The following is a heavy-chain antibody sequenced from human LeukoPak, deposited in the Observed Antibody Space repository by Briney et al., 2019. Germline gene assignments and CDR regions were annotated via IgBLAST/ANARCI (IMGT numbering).Heavy chain of an antibody. V-gene: IGHV3-30*04. D-gene: IGHD3-22*01. CDR2: ISDDGRNK. Sequence: GGSLRLSCAASGFTFSSYVMHWVRQAPGKGLECVAVISDDGRNKYYADSVKGRFTISRDNSKNTLYLQMNSLRAEDTAVYYCARVQYYYDGSGYAPFDYWGQGTLVTVSS. J-gene: IGHJ4*02. CDR1: GFTFSSYV. CDR3: ARVQYYYDGSGYAPFDY.